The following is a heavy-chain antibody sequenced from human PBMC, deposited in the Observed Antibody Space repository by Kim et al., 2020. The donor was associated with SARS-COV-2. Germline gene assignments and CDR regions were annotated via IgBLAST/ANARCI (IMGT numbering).Heavy chain of an antibody. Sequence: GGSLRLSCAASGFTFSSYAMHWVRQAPGKGLEWVAVISYDGSNKYYADSVKGRFTISRDNSKNTLYLQMNSLRAEDTAVYYCARGGPPEVVLMVYAIGGLDYWGQGTLVTVSS. CDR3: ARGGPPEVVLMVYAIGGLDY. D-gene: IGHD2-8*01. CDR2: ISYDGSNK. CDR1: GFTFSSYA. J-gene: IGHJ4*02. V-gene: IGHV3-30-3*01.